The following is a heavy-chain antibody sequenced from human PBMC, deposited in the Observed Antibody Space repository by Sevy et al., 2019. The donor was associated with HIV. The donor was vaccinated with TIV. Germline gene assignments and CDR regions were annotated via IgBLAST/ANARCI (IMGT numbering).Heavy chain of an antibody. CDR2: MTSSRSYI. CDR3: VRDGWNY. J-gene: IGHJ4*02. Sequence: VWSLRLSCAASGFTFSTSTMNWIRQAPGKGLEWVSLMTSSRSYILYADSVKGRFTISRDNAKNSVFLQLNSLRVEDTAVYYSVRDGWNYWGQGTLVSVSS. D-gene: IGHD2-15*01. CDR1: GFTFSTST. V-gene: IGHV3-21*01.